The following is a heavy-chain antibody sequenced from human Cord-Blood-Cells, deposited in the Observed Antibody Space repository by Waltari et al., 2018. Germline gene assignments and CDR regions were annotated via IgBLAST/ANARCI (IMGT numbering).Heavy chain of an antibody. D-gene: IGHD3-22*01. CDR3: ARQRYYYDSSGYSYYFDY. Sequence: EVQLVQSGAEVKKPGESLKISCKGSGYSFTSYWIGGVRQMPGTGLEWMGVIYPGDAATRYSPAFQGQVTISADKCISTAYLEWSSLKASDTAMYYCARQRYYYDSSGYSYYFDYWGQGTLVTVSS. V-gene: IGHV5-51*01. J-gene: IGHJ4*02. CDR1: GYSFTSYW. CDR2: IYPGDAAT.